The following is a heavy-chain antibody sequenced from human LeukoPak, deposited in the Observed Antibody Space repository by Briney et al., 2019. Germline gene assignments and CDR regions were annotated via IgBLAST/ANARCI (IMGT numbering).Heavy chain of an antibody. J-gene: IGHJ6*03. CDR3: AKGIFRFGGLLYYMDV. Sequence: GGSLRLSCAASGFTFDDYAMHWVRQAPGKGLEWVSGISWNSGSIGYADSVKGRFTISRDNAKNSLYLQMNSLRAEDMALYYCAKGIFRFGGLLYYMDVWGKGTTVTVSS. D-gene: IGHD3-10*01. CDR2: ISWNSGSI. V-gene: IGHV3-9*03. CDR1: GFTFDDYA.